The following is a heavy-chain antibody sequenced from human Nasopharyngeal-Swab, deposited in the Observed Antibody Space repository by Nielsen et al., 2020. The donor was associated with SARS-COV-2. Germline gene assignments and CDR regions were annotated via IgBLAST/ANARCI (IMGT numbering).Heavy chain of an antibody. Sequence: SETLSLTCAVSGESLSSGNWWRWVRQSPDKGLEWIGEIHHSGTTNYNPSLEGRVTISMDKSKNEFSLNLNSVTAADTAVYYCATYCGGGGCLHGYWFDPWGQGTLVTVSS. V-gene: IGHV4-4*02. CDR2: IHHSGTT. J-gene: IGHJ5*02. CDR3: ATYCGGGGCLHGYWFDP. CDR1: GESLSSGNW. D-gene: IGHD2-15*01.